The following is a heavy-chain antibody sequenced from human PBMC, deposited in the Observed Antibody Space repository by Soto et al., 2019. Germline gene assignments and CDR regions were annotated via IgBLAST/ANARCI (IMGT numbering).Heavy chain of an antibody. V-gene: IGHV1-69*08. CDR2: IIPILGIA. CDR1: GGTFSSYT. CDR3: AREGASSGESGAFDI. J-gene: IGHJ3*02. Sequence: QVQLVQSGAEVKKPGSSVKVSCKASGGTFSSYTISWVRQAPGQGLEWMGRIIPILGIANYAQKFQGRVTITADKSTSTAYMELSSLRSEDTAVYYCAREGASSGESGAFDIRGQGTMVTVSS. D-gene: IGHD1-1*01.